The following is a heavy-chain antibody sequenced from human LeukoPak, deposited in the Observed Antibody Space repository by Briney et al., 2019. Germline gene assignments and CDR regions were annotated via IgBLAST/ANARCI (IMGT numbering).Heavy chain of an antibody. J-gene: IGHJ4*02. V-gene: IGHV1-2*02. CDR2: INPNSGGT. D-gene: IGHD6-19*01. Sequence: ASVKVSCKASGYTFTGYYMHWVRQAPGQGLEWMGWINPNSGGTNYAQKFQGRVTMTRDTSISTAYMKLSRLRSDDTAVYYCARDRVPADDRIAVAGDYWGQGTLVTVSS. CDR1: GYTFTGYY. CDR3: ARDRVPADDRIAVAGDY.